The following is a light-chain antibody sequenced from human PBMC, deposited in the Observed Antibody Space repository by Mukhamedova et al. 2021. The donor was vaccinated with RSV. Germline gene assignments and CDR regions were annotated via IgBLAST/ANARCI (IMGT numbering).Light chain of an antibody. Sequence: VTITCRASQSISSWLAWYQQKPGKAPKLLIYKASSLESGVPSRFSGSGSGTEFTLTISSLQPDDFATYYCQQYNSYSQTFSQGTK. CDR2: KAS. J-gene: IGKJ1*01. CDR3: QQYNSYSQT. CDR1: QSISSW. V-gene: IGKV1-5*03.